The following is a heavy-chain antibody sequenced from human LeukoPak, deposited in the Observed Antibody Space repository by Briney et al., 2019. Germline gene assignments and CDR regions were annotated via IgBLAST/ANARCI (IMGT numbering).Heavy chain of an antibody. CDR1: GLTFSTYA. D-gene: IGHD4-17*01. CDR3: ARDPNGDYIGAFDF. Sequence: GGSLRLSCVASGLTFSTYAMMWVRQAPGKGLEWVSAIRASDGYTEYADSVKGRITISRDNSKKSLYLQMRSLRAEGTAIYYCARDPNGDYIGAFDFGGQGTLVTVSS. CDR2: IRASDGYT. J-gene: IGHJ3*01. V-gene: IGHV3-23*01.